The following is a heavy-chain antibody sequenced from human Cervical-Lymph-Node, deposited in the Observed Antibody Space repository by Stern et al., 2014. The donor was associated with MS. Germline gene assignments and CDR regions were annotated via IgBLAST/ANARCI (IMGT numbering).Heavy chain of an antibody. J-gene: IGHJ5*02. CDR2: IYYSGST. Sequence: VQLVESGSGLVKPSQTLSLTCTVSGGSISSGGYYWSWIRQHPGKGLEWIGYIYYSGSTYYNPSLKSRVTISVDTSKNQFSLKLSSVTAADTAVYYCARDLRYYYDSSGYYYRWFDPWGQGTLVTVSS. D-gene: IGHD3-22*01. V-gene: IGHV4-31*03. CDR1: GGSISSGGYY. CDR3: ARDLRYYYDSSGYYYRWFDP.